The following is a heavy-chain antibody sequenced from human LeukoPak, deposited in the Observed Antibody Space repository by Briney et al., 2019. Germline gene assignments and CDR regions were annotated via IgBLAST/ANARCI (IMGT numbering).Heavy chain of an antibody. CDR3: AKDHLIVATTDLDY. V-gene: IGHV3-23*01. J-gene: IGHJ4*02. Sequence: GGSLRLSCAASGFTFSSYAMSWVRQAPGKGLEWVSAISGSGGSTYYADSVKGRFTISRDNSKSTLYLQMNSLRAEDTAVYYCAKDHLIVATTDLDYWGQGTLVTVSS. D-gene: IGHD5-12*01. CDR1: GFTFSSYA. CDR2: ISGSGGST.